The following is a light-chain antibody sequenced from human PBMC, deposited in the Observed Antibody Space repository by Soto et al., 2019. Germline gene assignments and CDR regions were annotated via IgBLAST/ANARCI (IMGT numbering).Light chain of an antibody. CDR3: QQRSNWPRVT. J-gene: IGKJ3*01. CDR2: DAS. CDR1: QSVSSY. V-gene: IGKV3-11*01. Sequence: EIVLTQSPATLSLSPGERATLSCRASQSVSSYLAWYQQKPGQAPRLLIYDASNRATGIPARFSGSGSGTDFTLTISSREPEDFVVYYCQQRSNWPRVTFGPGTKVDIK.